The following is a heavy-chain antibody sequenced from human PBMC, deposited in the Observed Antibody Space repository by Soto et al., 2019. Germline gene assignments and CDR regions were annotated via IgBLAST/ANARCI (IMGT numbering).Heavy chain of an antibody. J-gene: IGHJ4*02. V-gene: IGHV3-23*01. Sequence: VQLLESGGGLVQPGGSLRLTCAASGFTFRSYAMGWVRQAPGKGLEWVSAISGSGGSTYYADSVKGRFTIPRDNSKNTLYLQMKSLRAEDTAVYYCAKGERVYDFWGAPSGWGQGTLVTFSS. D-gene: IGHD3-3*01. CDR3: AKGERVYDFWGAPSG. CDR2: ISGSGGST. CDR1: GFTFRSYA.